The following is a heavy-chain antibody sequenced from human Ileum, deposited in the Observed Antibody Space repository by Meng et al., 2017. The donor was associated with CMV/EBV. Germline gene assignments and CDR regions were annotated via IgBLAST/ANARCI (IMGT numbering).Heavy chain of an antibody. CDR1: GGSCSGYY. CDR3: ARRIDYNDESDY. D-gene: IGHD3-22*01. Sequence: LICAMAGGSCSGYYWRWIRQPPGKGLEWIGEINHIGNTNYNPSLKSRVTISIDILKNHFSLKLSSVTAADTALYYCARRIDYNDESDYWGQGALVTVSS. V-gene: IGHV4-34*01. CDR2: INHIGNT. J-gene: IGHJ4*02.